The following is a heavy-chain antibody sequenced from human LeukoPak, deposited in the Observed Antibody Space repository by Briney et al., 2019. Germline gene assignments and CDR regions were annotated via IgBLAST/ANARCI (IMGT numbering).Heavy chain of an antibody. CDR3: AKERVSGSPKDHDY. Sequence: ETLSLTCAVYGGSFSGYYWSWIRQPPGKGLEWVSAISGSGGSTYYADSVKGRFTISRDNSKNTLYLQMNSLRAEDTAVYYCAKERVSGSPKDHDYWGQGTLVTVSS. D-gene: IGHD1-26*01. CDR2: ISGSGGST. V-gene: IGHV3-23*01. CDR1: GGSFSGYY. J-gene: IGHJ4*02.